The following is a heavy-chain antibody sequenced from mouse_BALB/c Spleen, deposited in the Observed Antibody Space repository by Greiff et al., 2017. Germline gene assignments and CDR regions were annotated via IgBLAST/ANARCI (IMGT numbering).Heavy chain of an antibody. D-gene: IGHD1-2*01. J-gene: IGHJ3*01. CDR2: ISYSGST. CDR3: AKKEIITTASWFAY. Sequence: ESGLGLVKPSQSLSLTCTVTGYSITSDYAWNWIRQFPGNKLEWMGYISYSGSTSYNPSLKSRISITRDTSKNQFFLQLNSVTTEDTATYYCAKKEIITTASWFAYWGQGTLVTVSA. CDR1: GYSITSDYA. V-gene: IGHV3-2*02.